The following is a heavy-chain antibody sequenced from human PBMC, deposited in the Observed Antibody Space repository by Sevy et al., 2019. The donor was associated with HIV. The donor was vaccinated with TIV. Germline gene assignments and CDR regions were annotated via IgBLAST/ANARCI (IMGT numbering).Heavy chain of an antibody. V-gene: IGHV1-18*01. Sequence: ASVKVSCKASGYIFTSYGISWVRPAPGQGLEWMGWISAYNGNTNYAQRLQGRVTMTTDTSTSTAYMELRSLRSDDTAVYYCARTVVGATEYFDYWGQGTLVTVSS. CDR2: ISAYNGNT. CDR1: GYIFTSYG. D-gene: IGHD1-26*01. CDR3: ARTVVGATEYFDY. J-gene: IGHJ4*02.